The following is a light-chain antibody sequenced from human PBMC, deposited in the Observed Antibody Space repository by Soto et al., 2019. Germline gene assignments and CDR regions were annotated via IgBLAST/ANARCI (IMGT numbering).Light chain of an antibody. V-gene: IGKV1-5*01. CDR3: QHHKDGACT. CDR1: QRINRY. Sequence: DIQLTQSPSTLSASVGDRVTVTCRASQRINRYLAWYQQKPGKAPKLLVYDASNLEGGVPSSFSGSGSATDFILTISSLQHDDFATYYWQHHKDGACTFGQGTRVEIK. CDR2: DAS. J-gene: IGKJ1*01.